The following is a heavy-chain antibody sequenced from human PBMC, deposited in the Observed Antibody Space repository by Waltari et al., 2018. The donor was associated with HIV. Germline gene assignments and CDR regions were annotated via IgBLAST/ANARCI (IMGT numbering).Heavy chain of an antibody. D-gene: IGHD5-12*01. J-gene: IGHJ4*02. CDR1: GFTFSSYN. Sequence: EVQLVESGGGLVQPGGSLRPSCAASGFTFSSYNMNWVRQAPGRGLEWLSSISNSGSAIYYADSVKGRFTISRDNAKNSLYLQMNSLRDEDTAVYYCARDLVAPGNFFDYWGQGTLVTVSS. CDR3: ARDLVAPGNFFDY. CDR2: ISNSGSAI. V-gene: IGHV3-48*02.